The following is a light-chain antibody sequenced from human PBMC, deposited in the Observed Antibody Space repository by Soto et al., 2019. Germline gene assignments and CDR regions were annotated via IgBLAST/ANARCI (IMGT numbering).Light chain of an antibody. V-gene: IGLV2-14*01. Sequence: QSVLTQPASGSGSPGQSICISCTGTRSYVGGYNYVSWYQQNPCKAPKLMIYDVSNRPSGVYNRFSGSKSGNTASLTISGLHVEDEADYYCSSYTSSSTLLYIFGTGTKVTXL. CDR1: RSYVGGYNY. J-gene: IGLJ1*01. CDR3: SSYTSSSTLLYI. CDR2: DVS.